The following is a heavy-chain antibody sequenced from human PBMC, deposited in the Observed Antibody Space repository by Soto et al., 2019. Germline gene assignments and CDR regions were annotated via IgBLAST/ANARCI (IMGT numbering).Heavy chain of an antibody. V-gene: IGHV3-74*01. CDR2: INSDGSST. CDR3: ARKEDYDFWSGLDL. J-gene: IGHJ5*02. CDR1: GFTFSSYW. Sequence: GGSLRLSCAASGFTFSSYWMHWVRQAPGKGLVWVSRINSDGSSTSYADSVKGRFTISRDNAKNTLYLQMNSLRAEDTAAYYCARKEDYDFWSGLDLWGQGTLVTVSS. D-gene: IGHD3-3*01.